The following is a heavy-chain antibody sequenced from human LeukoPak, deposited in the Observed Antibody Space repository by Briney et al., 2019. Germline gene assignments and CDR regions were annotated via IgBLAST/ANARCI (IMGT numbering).Heavy chain of an antibody. Sequence: SETLSLTCTVPGGSISSYYWSWIRQPPGKGLEWIGYIYYSGSTNYNPSLKSRVTISVDTSKNQFSLKLSSVTAADTAMYYCARETRGSSGWKGFDYWGQGTLVTVSS. CDR1: GGSISSYY. CDR3: ARETRGSSGWKGFDY. V-gene: IGHV4-59*01. CDR2: IYYSGST. J-gene: IGHJ4*02. D-gene: IGHD6-19*01.